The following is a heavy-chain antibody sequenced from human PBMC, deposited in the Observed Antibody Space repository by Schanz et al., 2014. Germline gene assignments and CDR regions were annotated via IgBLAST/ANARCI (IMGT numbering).Heavy chain of an antibody. CDR2: VSSYDTTV. Sequence: VQLVESGGGLVQPGGSLRLSCAVSGFSVSTYYMSWVRQAPGKGLEWISYVSSYDTTVSYADSVKGRFTISRDNAKNSVYLQMNSLRVEDTAVYYCARYGFRKFGVVYGLAVWGQGTTVTVS. J-gene: IGHJ6*02. CDR3: ARYGFRKFGVVYGLAV. D-gene: IGHD3-3*01. V-gene: IGHV3-11*01. CDR1: GFSVSTYY.